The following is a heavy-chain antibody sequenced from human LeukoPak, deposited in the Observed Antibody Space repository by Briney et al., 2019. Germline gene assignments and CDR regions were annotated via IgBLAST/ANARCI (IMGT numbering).Heavy chain of an antibody. D-gene: IGHD3-3*01. J-gene: IGHJ5*02. CDR2: MNPNSGNT. CDR1: GYSFTSYD. CDR3: ARDGAIFGVANWFDP. V-gene: IGHV1-8*01. Sequence: ASVKVSCKASGYSFTSYDINWVRQATGQGLEWMGWMNPNSGNTGYAQKFQGRVTMTRNTSISTAYMELSSLRSEDTAVYYCARDGAIFGVANWFDPWGQGTQVTVSS.